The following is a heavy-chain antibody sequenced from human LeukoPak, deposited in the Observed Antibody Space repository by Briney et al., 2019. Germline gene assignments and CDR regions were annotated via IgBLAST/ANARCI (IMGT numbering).Heavy chain of an antibody. CDR2: IWNDGTDE. D-gene: IGHD4-17*01. J-gene: IGHJ4*02. Sequence: PGGSLRLSCVGSGFTFSSYGMHWVRQPPGKGLEWVAAIWNDGTDEFYSDSVKGLFAISRDNSKSTVYLQMNSLRAEDTAVYYCAKEDDYGDLFDYWGQGTLVTVSS. CDR3: AKEDDYGDLFDY. V-gene: IGHV3-33*06. CDR1: GFTFSSYG.